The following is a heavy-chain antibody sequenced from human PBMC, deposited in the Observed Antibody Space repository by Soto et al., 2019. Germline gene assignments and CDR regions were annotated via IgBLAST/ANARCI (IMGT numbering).Heavy chain of an antibody. J-gene: IGHJ4*02. CDR3: ARLLLPPSGWSY. Sequence: GESRKISCKGSGYSFSIYWIGWVRQMPGKGLELMGIIYPGDPEIRYSPSFQGQVTISADKSINTAYLQWNSLKASDSAMYYCARLLLPPSGWSYWGQGTLVTVSS. D-gene: IGHD6-19*01. CDR2: IYPGDPEI. V-gene: IGHV5-51*01. CDR1: GYSFSIYW.